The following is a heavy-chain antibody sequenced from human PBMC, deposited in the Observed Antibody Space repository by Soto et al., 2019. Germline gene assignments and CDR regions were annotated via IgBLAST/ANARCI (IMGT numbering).Heavy chain of an antibody. CDR3: ARGALSARPDF. J-gene: IGHJ1*01. V-gene: IGHV3-33*01. Sequence: QVQLVESGGDIVQPGRSLRLSCVASGFTFSSYAMHWVRQAPGKGLKWVAIIWYDGSNKYYADSVKGRFTISRDNPKNTLYLDMSSLRAEDTGTYYCARGALSARPDFWGQGTLVTFSS. CDR2: IWYDGSNK. D-gene: IGHD6-6*01. CDR1: GFTFSSYA.